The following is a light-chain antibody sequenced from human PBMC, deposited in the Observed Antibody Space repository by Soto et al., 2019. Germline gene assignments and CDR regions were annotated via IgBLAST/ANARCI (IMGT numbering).Light chain of an antibody. Sequence: DIQMTHSPSTLSASVGDRVTITCRASQSVSSYLNWYQQKPGKAPKLLIFATSSLQSGVPSRFSGSGSGTIFPLPISIQQPEVLGPYYCKQIYNTPQRFAKGPKV. CDR2: ATS. J-gene: IGKJ1*01. V-gene: IGKV1-39*01. CDR1: QSVSSY. CDR3: KQIYNTPQR.